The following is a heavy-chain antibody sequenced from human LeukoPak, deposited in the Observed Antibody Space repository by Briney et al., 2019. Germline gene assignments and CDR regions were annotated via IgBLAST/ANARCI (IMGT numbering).Heavy chain of an antibody. Sequence: PSETLSLTCAVYGGSFSGYYWSWIRQPPGKGLEWIGEINHSGSTNYNPSLKSRVTISVDTSKNQFSLKLSSVTAADTAVYYCARARGHTRGYGSGSYYPRDYYYYGMDVWGQGTTVTASS. D-gene: IGHD3-10*01. V-gene: IGHV4-34*01. J-gene: IGHJ6*02. CDR2: INHSGST. CDR1: GGSFSGYY. CDR3: ARARGHTRGYGSGSYYPRDYYYYGMDV.